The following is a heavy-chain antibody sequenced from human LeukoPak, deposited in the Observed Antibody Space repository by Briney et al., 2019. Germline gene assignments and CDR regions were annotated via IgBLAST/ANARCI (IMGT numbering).Heavy chain of an antibody. J-gene: IGHJ4*02. D-gene: IGHD6-13*01. CDR3: ARGEQQLVIDY. CDR1: GFTFSSYT. Sequence: GGSLRLSCAASGFTFSSYTMNWVRQAPGKGLEWVSSISSSSSYIYYADSVKGRFTISRDNAKNSLYLQMNSLRAEDTAVYYCARGEQQLVIDYWGQGTLVTVSS. V-gene: IGHV3-21*01. CDR2: ISSSSSYI.